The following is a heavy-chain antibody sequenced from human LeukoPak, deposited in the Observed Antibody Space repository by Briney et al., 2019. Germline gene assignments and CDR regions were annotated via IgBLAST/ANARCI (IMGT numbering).Heavy chain of an antibody. CDR1: NRSIY. CDR3: ARGSASPAATPFDI. D-gene: IGHD2-2*01. Sequence: NRSIYSICIPKPTGQERECMTRIYSSGNTNYNPSLESRVTMSENTSKNQFSLKLSSVTAADTAVYYCARGSASPAATPFDIWGQGTVVTVSS. CDR2: IYSSGNT. J-gene: IGHJ3*02. V-gene: IGHV4-4*07.